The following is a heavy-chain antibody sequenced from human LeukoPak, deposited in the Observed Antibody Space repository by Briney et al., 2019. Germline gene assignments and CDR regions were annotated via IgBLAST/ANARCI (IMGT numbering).Heavy chain of an antibody. J-gene: IGHJ4*02. CDR1: GGSISSGGYY. V-gene: IGHV4-31*03. D-gene: IGHD2-21*02. CDR3: ARGGDSRQGQPEYYFDY. Sequence: PSQTLSLTCTVSGGSISSGGYYWNWIRQHPGKGLEWIGFIYYSGSTYYNPSLKSRVTISVDTSKNQFSLKLNSVTAADTAVYYCARGGDSRQGQPEYYFDYWGQGTLVTVSS. CDR2: IYYSGST.